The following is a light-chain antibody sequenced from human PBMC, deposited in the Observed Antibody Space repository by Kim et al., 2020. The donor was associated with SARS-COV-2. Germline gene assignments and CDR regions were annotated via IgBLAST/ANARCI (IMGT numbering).Light chain of an antibody. CDR1: SLRKYY. Sequence: SSELTQDPAVSVALGQTVRITCQGDSLRKYYASWYQQKPGQAPILVIHGKDNRPSGIPDRFSGSSSGITASLTITGAQAEDEADYYCNSRDSSGNRLVFG. J-gene: IGLJ2*01. V-gene: IGLV3-19*01. CDR3: NSRDSSGNRLV. CDR2: GKD.